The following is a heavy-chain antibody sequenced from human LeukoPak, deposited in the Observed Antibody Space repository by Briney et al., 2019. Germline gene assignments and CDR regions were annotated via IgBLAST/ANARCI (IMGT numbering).Heavy chain of an antibody. J-gene: IGHJ5*02. D-gene: IGHD3-16*01. CDR1: GFTFRSYA. CDR2: ISGVGDRT. Sequence: GGSLRLSCTASGFTFRSYAMSWVRQIPGKGLEWISAISGVGDRTFYADSVKGRFTFSRDNSKNTVYLEMSNLRVEDTAIYYCAGGCTSSWEVWGSWFDPWGQGTLVTVSA. CDR3: AGGCTSSWEVWGSWFDP. V-gene: IGHV3-23*01.